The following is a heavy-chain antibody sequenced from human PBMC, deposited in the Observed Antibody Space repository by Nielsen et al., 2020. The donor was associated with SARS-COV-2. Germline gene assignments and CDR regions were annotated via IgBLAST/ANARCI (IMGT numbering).Heavy chain of an antibody. Sequence: GESLKISCAASGFTFSSYAMHWVRQAPGKGLEWVTVISFDGLYKQYTDSVKGRFSISRDNSKNTVSLQMDSLRTEDTAVYYCAKISGSQRHYFDFWGQGALVTVSS. CDR1: GFTFSSYA. D-gene: IGHD1-26*01. V-gene: IGHV3-30*04. CDR3: AKISGSQRHYFDF. CDR2: ISFDGLYK. J-gene: IGHJ4*02.